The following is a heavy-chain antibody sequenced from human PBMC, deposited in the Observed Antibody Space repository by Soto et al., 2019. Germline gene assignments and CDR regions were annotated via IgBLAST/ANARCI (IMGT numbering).Heavy chain of an antibody. J-gene: IGHJ6*03. D-gene: IGHD6-13*01. CDR1: GGSFSGYY. CDR3: ARKGAAASYAHYYMDV. Sequence: ETLSLTCAVYGGSFSGYYWSWIRQPPGKGLEWIGYVYYSGNTNYNPSLESRVTISVDTSRNRFSLNLTSATAADTAVYYCARKGAAASYAHYYMDVWGRGTAVTVSS. CDR2: VYYSGNT. V-gene: IGHV4-59*01.